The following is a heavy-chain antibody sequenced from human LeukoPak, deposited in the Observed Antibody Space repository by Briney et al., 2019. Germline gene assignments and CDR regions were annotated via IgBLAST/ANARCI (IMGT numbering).Heavy chain of an antibody. CDR1: GGTFSSYA. J-gene: IGHJ4*02. V-gene: IGHV1-69*06. CDR2: IIPIFGTA. D-gene: IGHD6-13*01. Sequence: ASVKVSCKASGGTFSSYAISWVRQAPGQGLEWMGGIIPIFGTANYAQKFQGRVTITADKSTSTAYMELSSLRSEDTAVYYCARGARYSSSWSRYYFDYWGQGTLVTVSS. CDR3: ARGARYSSSWSRYYFDY.